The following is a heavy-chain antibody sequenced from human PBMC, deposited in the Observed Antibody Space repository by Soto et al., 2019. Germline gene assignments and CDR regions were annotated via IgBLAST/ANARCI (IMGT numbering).Heavy chain of an antibody. J-gene: IGHJ4*02. D-gene: IGHD2-8*02. CDR3: ARDYTGRGYFDH. V-gene: IGHV1-18*04. Sequence: ASVQVSFKASGYTFINYGISWVRQAPGQGLEWLGWINTYSDRTNYAQEFQGRVSMTTEKSTSTVYMELRSLRSGDTALYYCARDYTGRGYFDHWGQGSLVTVS. CDR1: GYTFINYG. CDR2: INTYSDRT.